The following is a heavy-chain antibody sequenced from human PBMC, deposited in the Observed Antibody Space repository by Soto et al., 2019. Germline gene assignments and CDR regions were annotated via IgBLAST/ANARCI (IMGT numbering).Heavy chain of an antibody. J-gene: IGHJ4*02. CDR3: ARDRDSRGFIYLDY. CDR1: GFTFSNFW. Sequence: EVQLVESGGGLVQPGGSLRLSCAASGFTFSNFWMHWVRQAPGKGLVWVSRIHSDGSSTSFADSVKGRFTISRDNAENTLYLQMNSLRAEDTAVYYCARDRDSRGFIYLDYWGQGTLVTVSS. D-gene: IGHD3-22*01. V-gene: IGHV3-74*01. CDR2: IHSDGSST.